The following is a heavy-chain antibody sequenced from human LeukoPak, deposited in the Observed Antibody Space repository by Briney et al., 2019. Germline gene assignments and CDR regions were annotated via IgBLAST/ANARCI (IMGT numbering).Heavy chain of an antibody. CDR3: AKEYYFPYYFDY. J-gene: IGHJ4*02. Sequence: GGSLRLSCTTSGFTFGDYAMSWVRQAPGKGLEWVSAISGSGGSTYYADSVKGRFTISRDNSKNTLYLQMNSLRAEDTAVYYCAKEYYFPYYFDYWGQGTLVTVSS. CDR1: GFTFGDYA. CDR2: ISGSGGST. V-gene: IGHV3-23*01. D-gene: IGHD3-10*01.